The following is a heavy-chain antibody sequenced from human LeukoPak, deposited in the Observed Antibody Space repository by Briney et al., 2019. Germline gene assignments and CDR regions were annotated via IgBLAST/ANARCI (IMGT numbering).Heavy chain of an antibody. CDR2: IYPGDSDT. CDR3: ARPRYYDRSGYLHDAFDI. V-gene: IGHV5-51*01. J-gene: IGHJ3*02. D-gene: IGHD3-22*01. Sequence: GESLKISCKGSGYSFTNYWIGWVRQMPGKGLEWMGIIYPGDSDTIYSPSFQGQVAISADKSISTAYLQWSSLKASDTAMYFCARPRYYDRSGYLHDAFDIWGQGTMVTVSS. CDR1: GYSFTNYW.